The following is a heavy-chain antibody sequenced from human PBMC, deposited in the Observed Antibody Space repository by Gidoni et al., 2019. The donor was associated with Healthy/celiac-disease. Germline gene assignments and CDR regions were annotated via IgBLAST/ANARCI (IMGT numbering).Heavy chain of an antibody. D-gene: IGHD4-17*01. Sequence: QVQLVQSGAEVKKPGASVKVSCKVSGYTLTKLSMDWVRQAPGKGREWMGGFDPEDGETIHAQKFQGRVTMTEDTSADTAYMELSSLRSEDTAVYYCAIIGRGTYGGTTNWFDPWGQGTLVTVSS. CDR1: GYTLTKLS. V-gene: IGHV1-24*01. J-gene: IGHJ5*02. CDR3: AIIGRGTYGGTTNWFDP. CDR2: FDPEDGET.